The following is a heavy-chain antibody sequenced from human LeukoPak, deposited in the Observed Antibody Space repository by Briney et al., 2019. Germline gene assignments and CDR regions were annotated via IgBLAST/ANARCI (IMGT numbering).Heavy chain of an antibody. Sequence: SETLSLTCTVSGASITTYYWTWIRQPPGKGLEWIGYIYHSGSTNYNPSLKSRVTISLDTSRNQFSLRLSSVTAADTAVYFCAREYSTSSEGDYFDYWGQGSLVTVSS. V-gene: IGHV4-59*01. D-gene: IGHD6-6*01. CDR2: IYHSGST. CDR3: AREYSTSSEGDYFDY. J-gene: IGHJ4*02. CDR1: GASITTYY.